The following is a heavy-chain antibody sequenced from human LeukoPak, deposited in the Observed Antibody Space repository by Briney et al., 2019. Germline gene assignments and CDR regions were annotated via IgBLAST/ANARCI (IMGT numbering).Heavy chain of an antibody. D-gene: IGHD3-10*01. CDR2: ISSGSSTI. J-gene: IGHJ3*02. V-gene: IGHV3-48*01. CDR3: ARGLLWFGELCLDAFDI. CDR1: GFSFSSYS. Sequence: PGGSLRLSCDVSGFSFSSYSMNWVRQGPGKGLEWVAYISSGSSTIDYADSVKGRFTISRDNARNSLYLQMNSLRAEDTAVYYCARGLLWFGELCLDAFDIWGQGTMVTVSS.